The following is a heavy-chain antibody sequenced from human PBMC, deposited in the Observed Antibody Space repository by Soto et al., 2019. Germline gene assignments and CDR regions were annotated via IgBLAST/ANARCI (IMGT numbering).Heavy chain of an antibody. V-gene: IGHV1-24*01. Sequence: ASVKVSCKVSGYTLTELSMHWVRQAPGKGLEWMGGFDPEDGETIYAQKFQGRVTMTEDTSTDTAYMELSSLRSKDTAVYYCATESGPGYSSSWYIFDYWGQGTLVTVSS. J-gene: IGHJ4*02. CDR2: FDPEDGET. CDR1: GYTLTELS. D-gene: IGHD6-13*01. CDR3: ATESGPGYSSSWYIFDY.